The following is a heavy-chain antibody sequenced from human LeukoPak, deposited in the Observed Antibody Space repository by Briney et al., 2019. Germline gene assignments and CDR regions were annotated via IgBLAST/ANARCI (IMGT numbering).Heavy chain of an antibody. CDR1: GFTFSDYA. CDR2: ISGSGGTT. CDR3: AKSAGYTSNWYNFQH. Sequence: GGSLRLSCAGSGFTFSDYAMSWLRQTPGKGLEWVSAISGSGGTTYYADSLKGRFTISRDNSKNTLYLHMNSLRAEDTALYYCAKSAGYTSNWYNFQHWGQGTLVTVSS. J-gene: IGHJ1*01. D-gene: IGHD1/OR15-1a*01. V-gene: IGHV3-23*01.